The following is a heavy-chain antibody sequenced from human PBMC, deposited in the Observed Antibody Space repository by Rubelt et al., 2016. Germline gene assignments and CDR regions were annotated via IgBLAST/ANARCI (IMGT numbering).Heavy chain of an antibody. J-gene: IGHJ5*02. Sequence: GGSLRLSCAASGLTFSIYAMNWVRQAPGKGLEWVSVVSGSGGITYYADSVKGRCTISRDNSKNTLYLQMNSLRAEDTAVYFCAKEPDFWSAQNWFDPWGQGTLVTVSS. CDR1: GLTFSIYA. V-gene: IGHV3-23*01. D-gene: IGHD3-3*01. CDR3: AKEPDFWSAQNWFDP. CDR2: VSGSGGIT.